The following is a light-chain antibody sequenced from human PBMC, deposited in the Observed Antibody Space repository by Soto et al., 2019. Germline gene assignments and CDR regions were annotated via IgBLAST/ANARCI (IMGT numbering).Light chain of an antibody. Sequence: GLTQSPGTLSLSPGERATLSCRASQSVSSSYLAWYQQKPGQAPRLLIYGASSMATGIPDRLSGSGSGTDFTLTISRLEPEDFAVYYCQQYGSSPVTFGQGTKV. CDR3: QQYGSSPVT. CDR1: QSVSSSY. J-gene: IGKJ1*01. V-gene: IGKV3-20*01. CDR2: GAS.